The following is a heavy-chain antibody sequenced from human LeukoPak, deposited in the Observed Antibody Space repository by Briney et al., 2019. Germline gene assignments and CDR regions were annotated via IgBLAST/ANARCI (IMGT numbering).Heavy chain of an antibody. CDR3: ARTTEGGYTYDYFYYYYMDV. CDR1: GGSINIYY. Sequence: SETLSLTCTVSGGSINIYYWSWIRQPAGKGLEWIGRIYTSGSTNYNPSLKSRVTISADTSKNQFSLKLSSVTAADTAVYYCARTTEGGYTYDYFYYYYMDVWGKGTTVTISS. CDR2: IYTSGST. J-gene: IGHJ6*03. D-gene: IGHD5-18*01. V-gene: IGHV4-4*07.